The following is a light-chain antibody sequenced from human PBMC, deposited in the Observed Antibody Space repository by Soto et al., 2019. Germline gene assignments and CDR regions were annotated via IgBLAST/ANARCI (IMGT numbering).Light chain of an antibody. CDR1: PTARSY. CDR2: DVS. Sequence: EIVLTQSPATLSLSPGERATLSCRASPTARSYLAWYQQKPGQAPRLLIYDVSNRATGVPARFSGSGSETDFSLTISSLEPEXXAVYYCQQRSNWPLTFGGGTXVEIK. V-gene: IGKV3-11*01. J-gene: IGKJ4*01. CDR3: QQRSNWPLT.